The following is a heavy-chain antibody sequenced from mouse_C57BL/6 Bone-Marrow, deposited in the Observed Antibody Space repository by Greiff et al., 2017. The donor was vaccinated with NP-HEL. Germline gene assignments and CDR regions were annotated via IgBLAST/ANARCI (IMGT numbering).Heavy chain of an antibody. J-gene: IGHJ3*01. V-gene: IGHV1-50*01. Sequence: QVQLQQSGAELVKPGASVKLSCKASGYTFTSYWMQWVKQRPGQGLEWIGEIDPSDSYTNYNQKFKGKATLTVDTSSSTAYMQLSSLTSEDSAVYDCAREGKNYGYDAAWFAYWDQGTLVTVSA. D-gene: IGHD2-2*01. CDR2: IDPSDSYT. CDR3: AREGKNYGYDAAWFAY. CDR1: GYTFTSYW.